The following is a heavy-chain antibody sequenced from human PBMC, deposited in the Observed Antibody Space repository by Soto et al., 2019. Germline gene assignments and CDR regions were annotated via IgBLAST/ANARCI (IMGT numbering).Heavy chain of an antibody. Sequence: GGSLRLSCVTSGFTFDDHAMHWIRQAPGKGLEWVSSISWNSATIAYRDSVKGRFTISRDNAKNSLHLQMNSLRVEDTAAYYCVIDMNPSVVVVVTATLDFWGQGSLVTVSS. CDR1: GFTFDDHA. D-gene: IGHD2-21*02. J-gene: IGHJ4*02. CDR3: VIDMNPSVVVVVTATLDF. V-gene: IGHV3-9*01. CDR2: ISWNSATI.